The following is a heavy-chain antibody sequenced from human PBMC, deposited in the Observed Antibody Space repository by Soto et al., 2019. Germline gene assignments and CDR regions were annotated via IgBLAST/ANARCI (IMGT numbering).Heavy chain of an antibody. CDR2: INPNSGGT. J-gene: IGHJ4*02. V-gene: IGHV1-2*04. Sequence: QVQLVQSGAEVKKPGASVKVSCKASGYTFTGYYMHWVRQAPGQGLEWMGWINPNSGGTNYAQKFQGWVTMTRDTSISTAYMELSRLRSDDTAVYYCARESGGEFIAVAGQIYFDYWGQGTLVTVSS. D-gene: IGHD6-19*01. CDR1: GYTFTGYY. CDR3: ARESGGEFIAVAGQIYFDY.